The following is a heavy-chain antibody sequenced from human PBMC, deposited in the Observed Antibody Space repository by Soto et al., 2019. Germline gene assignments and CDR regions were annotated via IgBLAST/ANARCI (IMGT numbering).Heavy chain of an antibody. J-gene: IGHJ6*02. CDR1: GFTFTSSA. V-gene: IGHV1-58*02. Sequence: GASVKVSCKASGFTFTSSAMQWVRQARGQRLEWIGWIVVGSGNTNYAQKFQERVTITRDMSTSTAYMELSSLRSEDTAVYYCAAVAFTVVKDYYGMDVWGQGTTVTVSS. D-gene: IGHD2-15*01. CDR3: AAVAFTVVKDYYGMDV. CDR2: IVVGSGNT.